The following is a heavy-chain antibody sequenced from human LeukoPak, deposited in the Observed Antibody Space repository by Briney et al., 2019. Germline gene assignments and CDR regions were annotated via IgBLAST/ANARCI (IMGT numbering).Heavy chain of an antibody. CDR2: IYYSGST. Sequence: SETLSLTCTVSGGSISSYYWSWIRQPPGKGLEWIGYIYYSGSTNYNPSLKSRVTISVDTSKNQFSLKLSSVTAADTAVYYCARHGNKIVGATFDYWGQGTLVTVSS. J-gene: IGHJ4*02. CDR3: ARHGNKIVGATFDY. CDR1: GGSISSYY. D-gene: IGHD1-26*01. V-gene: IGHV4-59*08.